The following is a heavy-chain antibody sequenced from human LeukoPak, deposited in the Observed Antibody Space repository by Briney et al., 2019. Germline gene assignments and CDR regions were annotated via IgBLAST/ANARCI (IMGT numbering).Heavy chain of an antibody. CDR3: ARSPTIRPDAFDI. V-gene: IGHV4-39*07. Sequence: SETLSLTCTVSGGSISSSSYYWGWIRQPPGKGLEWIGSIYYSGSTYYNPSLKSRVTISVDMSKNQFSLKLSSVTAADTAVYYCARSPTIRPDAFDIWGQGTMVTVSS. CDR1: GGSISSSSYY. D-gene: IGHD5-24*01. CDR2: IYYSGST. J-gene: IGHJ3*02.